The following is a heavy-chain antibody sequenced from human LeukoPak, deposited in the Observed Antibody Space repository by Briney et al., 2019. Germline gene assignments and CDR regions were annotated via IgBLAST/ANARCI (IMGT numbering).Heavy chain of an antibody. J-gene: IGHJ6*03. D-gene: IGHD2-2*01. CDR1: GGSFSGYC. CDR2: INHSGST. V-gene: IGHV4-34*01. Sequence: SETLSPACAVYGGSFSGYCWSWIRQPPGKGLEWIGEINHSGSTNYNPSLKSRVTISVDTSKNQFSLKLSSVTAADTAVYYCARAGSSYYYYYYMDVWGKGTTVTVSS. CDR3: ARAGSSYYYYYYMDV.